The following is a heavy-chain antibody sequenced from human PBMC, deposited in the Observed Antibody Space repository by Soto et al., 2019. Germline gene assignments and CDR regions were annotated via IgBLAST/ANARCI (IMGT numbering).Heavy chain of an antibody. Sequence: QLQLVQSGAQVTKPGASVKVSCRISGPTFITYFIHWVRQAPGQGLEWMGWIDPKSGGTTYEQKFRGRVTMTRDTSSNTASMRLNRLTSDDTAMYYCARVSVDCPEWGQGTRITVSS. CDR1: GPTFITYF. CDR2: IDPKSGGT. J-gene: IGHJ4*02. CDR3: ARVSVDCPE. D-gene: IGHD2-21*02. V-gene: IGHV1-2*02.